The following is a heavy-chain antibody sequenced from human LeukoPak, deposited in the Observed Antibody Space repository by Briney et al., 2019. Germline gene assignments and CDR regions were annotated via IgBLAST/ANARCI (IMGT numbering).Heavy chain of an antibody. CDR1: GGSFSGYY. Sequence: SETLSLTCAVYGGSFSGYYWSRIRQPPGKGLEWIGEMNHSGSTNYNPSLKSRVTISVDTSKNQFSLKLSSVTAADTAVYYCARQEVYCSSTSCYARGYSYGTFFDYWGQGTLVTVSS. CDR3: ARQEVYCSSTSCYARGYSYGTFFDY. CDR2: MNHSGST. V-gene: IGHV4-34*01. D-gene: IGHD2-2*01. J-gene: IGHJ4*02.